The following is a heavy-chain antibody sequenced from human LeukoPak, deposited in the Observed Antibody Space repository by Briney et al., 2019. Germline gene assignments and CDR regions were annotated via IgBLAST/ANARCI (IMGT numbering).Heavy chain of an antibody. D-gene: IGHD3-22*01. Sequence: SQTLSLTCTVSGGSISSYYWSWIRQPPGKGLEWIGYIYYSGSTNYNPSLKSRVTISVDTSKNQFSLKLSSVTAADTAVYYCARTPIYYFDNSGYYNWGQGTLVTVSS. CDR3: ARTPIYYFDNSGYYN. CDR2: IYYSGST. J-gene: IGHJ4*02. V-gene: IGHV4-59*12. CDR1: GGSISSYY.